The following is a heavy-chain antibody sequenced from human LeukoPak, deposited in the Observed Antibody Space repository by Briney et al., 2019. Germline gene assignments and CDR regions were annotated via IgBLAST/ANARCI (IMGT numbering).Heavy chain of an antibody. CDR3: ARDLWFGESRGGY. Sequence: PSETLSLTCGVSGFSISSGYYWGWIRPPPGKGLEWIGSIYHSGNTFYNPSLKSRVTISVDTSKNQFSLKLKFVTAADTAMYYCARDLWFGESRGGYWGQGTLVSVS. CDR1: GFSISSGYY. CDR2: IYHSGNT. V-gene: IGHV4-38-2*02. D-gene: IGHD3-10*01. J-gene: IGHJ4*02.